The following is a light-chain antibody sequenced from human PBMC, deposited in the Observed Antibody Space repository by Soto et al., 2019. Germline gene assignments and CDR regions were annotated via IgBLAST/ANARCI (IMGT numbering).Light chain of an antibody. Sequence: EIVLTQSPGTLSLSPGERATLSCRALQRVTSNYLAWYQQKPGQAPRLLIHGASSRATGIPDRFSGSGSGTDFTLTISRLEPEDFAVYFCQQYDNWPPWTFGQGTKVDIK. CDR2: GAS. J-gene: IGKJ1*01. CDR1: QRVTSNY. V-gene: IGKV3-20*01. CDR3: QQYDNWPPWT.